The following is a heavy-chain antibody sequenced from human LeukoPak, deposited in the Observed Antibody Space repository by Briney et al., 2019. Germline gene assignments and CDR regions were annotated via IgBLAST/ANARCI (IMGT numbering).Heavy chain of an antibody. D-gene: IGHD3-16*02. CDR1: GYTFTDFY. J-gene: IGHJ4*02. V-gene: IGHV1-2*02. Sequence: ASVKVSCKASGYTFTDFYFHWGRQAPGQGLEWVGWIDPKSGDTNNAQNFPGSVTITTDTSINTAYMDLTRLRSDDTAVYFCARRSSVVSSLYYWGQGTLVTVSS. CDR2: IDPKSGDT. CDR3: ARRSSVVSSLYY.